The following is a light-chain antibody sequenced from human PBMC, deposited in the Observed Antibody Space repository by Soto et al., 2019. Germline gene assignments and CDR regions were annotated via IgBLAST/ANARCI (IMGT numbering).Light chain of an antibody. CDR3: QQYNTWPRT. CDR2: GAS. Sequence: EIVVTQSPAALSVSPGERATLSCRASQGIKDYLAWFQQKPGQAPRLLIYGASTRATAIPARFSGSGSGTEFTLSISRLQSEDFADYYCQQYNTWPRTFGQGTKVETK. J-gene: IGKJ1*01. CDR1: QGIKDY. V-gene: IGKV3-15*01.